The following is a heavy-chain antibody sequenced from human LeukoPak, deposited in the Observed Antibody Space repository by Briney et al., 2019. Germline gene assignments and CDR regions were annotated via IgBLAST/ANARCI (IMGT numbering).Heavy chain of an antibody. Sequence: PGGSLRLSCAASGFTFSDYYMSWIRQAPGKGLEWVSYISSSSSYANYADSVKGRFTISRDNAKNSLYLQMNSLRAEDTAVYYCARDDPVVTEYFQHWGQGTLVTVSS. CDR3: ARDDPVVTEYFQH. J-gene: IGHJ1*01. CDR2: ISSSSSYA. D-gene: IGHD3-22*01. CDR1: GFTFSDYY. V-gene: IGHV3-11*05.